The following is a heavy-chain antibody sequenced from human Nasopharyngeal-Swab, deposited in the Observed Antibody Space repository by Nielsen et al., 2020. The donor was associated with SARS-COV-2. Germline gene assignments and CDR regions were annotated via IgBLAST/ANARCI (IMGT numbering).Heavy chain of an antibody. CDR3: SRVVPAALGGMDV. CDR2: IIPIFGTA. J-gene: IGHJ6*02. CDR1: VGTFISYS. V-gene: IGHV1-69*13. Sequence: SVKVSCQASVGTFISYSISWVRQAPGQGLEWMGWIIPIFGTANYAQKFQGRVTITADESTSTAYMELSSLRSEDTAVYYCSRVVPAALGGMDVWGQGTTVTVSS. D-gene: IGHD2-2*01.